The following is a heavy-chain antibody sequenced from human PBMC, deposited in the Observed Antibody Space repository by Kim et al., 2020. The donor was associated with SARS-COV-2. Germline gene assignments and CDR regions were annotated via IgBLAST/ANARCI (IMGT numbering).Heavy chain of an antibody. CDR2: IYYSGST. CDR3: ARVTPISYGSGDYAFDI. D-gene: IGHD3-10*01. J-gene: IGHJ3*02. Sequence: SETLSLTCTVSGCSISSYYWSCIRQPPGKGLEWIGYIYYSGSTNYNPSLKSRVTISVDTSNNQFSLKLSSVTAADTAVYYCARVTPISYGSGDYAFDILG. V-gene: IGHV4-59*01. CDR1: GCSISSYY.